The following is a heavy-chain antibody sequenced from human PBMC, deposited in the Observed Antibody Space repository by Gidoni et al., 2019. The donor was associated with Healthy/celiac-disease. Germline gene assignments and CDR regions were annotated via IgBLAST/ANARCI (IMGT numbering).Heavy chain of an antibody. J-gene: IGHJ4*02. CDR2: IYWDDDK. Sequence: QITLKESGPTLVKPTQTLTLTCTFSGFSLSTSGVGVGWIRQPPGKALEWFALIYWDDDKRYSPSLKSSLTITKDTSKNQVVLTMTNMDPVDTATYYCAHVGSVSPIVVVPAAPYYFDYWGQGTLVTVSS. CDR1: GFSLSTSGVG. D-gene: IGHD2-2*01. CDR3: AHVGSVSPIVVVPAAPYYFDY. V-gene: IGHV2-5*02.